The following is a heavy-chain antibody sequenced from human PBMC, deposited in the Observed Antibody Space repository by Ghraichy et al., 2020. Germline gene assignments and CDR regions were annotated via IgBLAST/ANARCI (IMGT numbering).Heavy chain of an antibody. CDR2: IIPIFGTA. Sequence: SVKVSCKASGGTFSSYAISWVRQAPGQGLEWMGGIIPIFGTANYAQKFQGRVTITADESTSTAYIELSSLRSEDTAVYYCARVTAPLYCSSTSCSYFDYWGQGTLVTVSS. CDR3: ARVTAPLYCSSTSCSYFDY. D-gene: IGHD2-2*01. J-gene: IGHJ4*02. V-gene: IGHV1-69*13. CDR1: GGTFSSYA.